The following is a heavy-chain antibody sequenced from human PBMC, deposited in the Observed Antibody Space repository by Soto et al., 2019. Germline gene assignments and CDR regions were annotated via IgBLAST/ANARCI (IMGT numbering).Heavy chain of an antibody. Sequence: EVQLLESGGGLVQPGVSLRLSCAASGFPFTTSGFLWVRQPPGEGLEWVSAIGPNPVNTNYRDSVRGRFTISRDNSRNTVFLQMSALRPEDTALYYCTTARHCSADACPAAEWGQVTLITVSS. CDR3: TTARHCSADACPAAE. V-gene: IGHV3-23*01. CDR2: IGPNPVNT. J-gene: IGHJ4*02. CDR1: GFPFTTSG. D-gene: IGHD6-19*01.